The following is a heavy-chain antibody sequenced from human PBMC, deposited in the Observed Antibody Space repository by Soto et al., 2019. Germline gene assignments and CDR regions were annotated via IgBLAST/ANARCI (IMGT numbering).Heavy chain of an antibody. J-gene: IGHJ4*02. CDR3: ARGGLYYYDSSGYCDY. D-gene: IGHD3-22*01. Sequence: PGGSLRLSCAASGFTFSSYAMHWVRQAPGQRLEWMGWINAGNGNTKYSQKFQGRVTITRDTSASTAYMELSSLRSEDTAVYYCARGGLYYYDSSGYCDYWGQGTLVTVSS. V-gene: IGHV1-3*01. CDR1: GFTFSSYA. CDR2: INAGNGNT.